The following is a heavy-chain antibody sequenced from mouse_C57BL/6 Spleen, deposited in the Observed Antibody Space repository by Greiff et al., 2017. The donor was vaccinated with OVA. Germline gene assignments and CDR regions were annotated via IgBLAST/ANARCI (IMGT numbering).Heavy chain of an antibody. CDR2: ISSGSSTI. J-gene: IGHJ4*01. D-gene: IGHD1-1*01. V-gene: IGHV5-17*01. CDR3: ARWISPHYYGSFYAMDY. Sequence: DVHLVESGGGLVKPGGSLKLSCAASGFTFSDYGMHWVRQAPEKGLEWVAYISSGSSTIYYADTVKGRFTISRDNAKNTLFLQMTSLRSEDTAMYYCARWISPHYYGSFYAMDYWGQGTSVTVSS. CDR1: GFTFSDYG.